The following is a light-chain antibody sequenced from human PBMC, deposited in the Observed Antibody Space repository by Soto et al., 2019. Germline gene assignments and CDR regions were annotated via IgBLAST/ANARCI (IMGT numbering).Light chain of an antibody. CDR2: DVN. V-gene: IGLV2-11*01. CDR1: SSDIGGYKY. J-gene: IGLJ1*01. Sequence: QSVLTQPRSVSGSPGQSVTISCTGTSSDIGGYKYVSWYQQHPAKAPKLMIYDVNKRPSGVPDRFSASKSDNTASLTISGLQSEDEADYYCCSYAGTYTFYVFGTGTKLTVL. CDR3: CSYAGTYTFYV.